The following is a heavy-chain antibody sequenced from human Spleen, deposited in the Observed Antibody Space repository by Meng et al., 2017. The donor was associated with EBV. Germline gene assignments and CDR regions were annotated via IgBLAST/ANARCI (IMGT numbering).Heavy chain of an antibody. CDR1: GVSISSGGYS. V-gene: IGHV4-30-2*01. Sequence: QLQLQESGYGLVKPSQNLSLTCAVSGVSISSGGYSWSWIRQPPGKGLEWIGYMHHSGSTYNNPSLKSRVTISVDRSKNQFSLKLSSVTAADTAVYYCAGGPTAMVTYFDYWGQGTLVTVSS. J-gene: IGHJ4*02. CDR3: AGGPTAMVTYFDY. D-gene: IGHD5-18*01. CDR2: MHHSGST.